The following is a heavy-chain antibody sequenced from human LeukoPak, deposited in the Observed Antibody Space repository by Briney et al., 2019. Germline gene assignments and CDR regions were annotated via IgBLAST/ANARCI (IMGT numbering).Heavy chain of an antibody. Sequence: SETLSLTCTVSGGSMTSYYWSWIRQPAGKGLEWIGYFHNSGTSTYNPSLKSRVTISADTSKNQFSLKLNSLTTADTAVYYCTRGAGWLIDYWGQGILVTVSS. J-gene: IGHJ4*02. V-gene: IGHV4-59*01. D-gene: IGHD3-16*01. CDR3: TRGAGWLIDY. CDR2: FHNSGTS. CDR1: GGSMTSYY.